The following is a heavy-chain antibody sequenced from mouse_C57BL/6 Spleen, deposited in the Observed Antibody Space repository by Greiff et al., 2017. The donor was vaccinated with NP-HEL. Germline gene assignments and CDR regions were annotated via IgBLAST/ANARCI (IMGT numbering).Heavy chain of an antibody. Sequence: VQRVESGPGLVQPSQSLSITCTVSGFSLTSYGVHWVRQPPGKGLEWLGVIWSGGSTDYNAAFISRLSISKDNSKSQVFFKMNSLQADDTAIYYCAKNYDYGSLYYFDYWGQGTTLTVSS. J-gene: IGHJ2*01. CDR2: IWSGGST. V-gene: IGHV2-4*01. D-gene: IGHD1-1*01. CDR1: GFSLTSYG. CDR3: AKNYDYGSLYYFDY.